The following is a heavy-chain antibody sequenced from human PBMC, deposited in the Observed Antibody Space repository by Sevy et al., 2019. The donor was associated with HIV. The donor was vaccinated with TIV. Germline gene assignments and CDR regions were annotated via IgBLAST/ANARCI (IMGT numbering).Heavy chain of an antibody. V-gene: IGHV3-7*01. CDR1: GFSFSRYW. J-gene: IGHJ5*02. D-gene: IGHD1-26*01. Sequence: GGSLRLSCEASGFSFSRYWMSWVRQTPEKGLEWVANIKQDGSEKTYVDSVKGRFTISRDNTKNTLYLQMNSLRAEDTAVYYCARRPTDQSGSYWFDPWGQRTLVTVSS. CDR2: IKQDGSEK. CDR3: ARRPTDQSGSYWFDP.